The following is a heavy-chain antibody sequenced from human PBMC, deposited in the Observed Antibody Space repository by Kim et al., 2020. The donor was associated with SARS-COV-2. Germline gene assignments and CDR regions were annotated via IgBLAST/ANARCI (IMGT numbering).Heavy chain of an antibody. V-gene: IGHV3-48*03. J-gene: IGHJ6*02. CDR3: ARSGQIYCSGGSCSLWKYYYYGMDV. CDR2: ISSSGSTI. Sequence: GGSLRLSCAASGFTFSSYEMNWVRQAPGKGLEWVSYISSSGSTIYYADSVKGRFTISRDNAKNSLYLQMNSLRAEDTAVYYCARSGQIYCSGGSCSLWKYYYYGMDVWGQGTTVTVSS. CDR1: GFTFSSYE. D-gene: IGHD2-15*01.